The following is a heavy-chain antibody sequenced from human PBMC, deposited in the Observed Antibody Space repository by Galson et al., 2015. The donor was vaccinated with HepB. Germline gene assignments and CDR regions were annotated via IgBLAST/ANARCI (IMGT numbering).Heavy chain of an antibody. CDR3: ARDRGLWFGELFSEDY. CDR2: ISAYNGNT. Sequence: SVKVSCKASGYTFTSYGISWVRQAPGQGLEWMGWISAYNGNTNYAQKLQGRVTMTTDTSTSTAYMELRSLRSDDTAVYYCARDRGLWFGELFSEDYWGQGTLVTVSS. CDR1: GYTFTSYG. D-gene: IGHD3-10*01. V-gene: IGHV1-18*04. J-gene: IGHJ4*02.